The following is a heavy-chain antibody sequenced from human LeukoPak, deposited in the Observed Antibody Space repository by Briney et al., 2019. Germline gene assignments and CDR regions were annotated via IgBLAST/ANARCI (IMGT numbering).Heavy chain of an antibody. D-gene: IGHD6-6*01. CDR2: IYTSVST. CDR3: AREGQLVRGFDY. CDR1: VGSISSYY. J-gene: IGHJ4*02. Sequence: PSETLSLTCTVSVGSISSYYWSWIRQPAGERLECIGRIYTSVSTNYNPSLKRRVTTSVDTSKNQFSPMLSSVTAADTAVYYCAREGQLVRGFDYWGQGTLVTVSS. V-gene: IGHV4-4*07.